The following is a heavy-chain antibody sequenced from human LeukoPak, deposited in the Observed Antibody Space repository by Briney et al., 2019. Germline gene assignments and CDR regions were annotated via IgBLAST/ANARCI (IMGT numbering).Heavy chain of an antibody. CDR2: INANSGTT. Sequence: GGSLRLSCAASGFAFSVYAMSWLRQPPGKGLEWVSTINANSGTTSYAASVRGRFTISRDNSKNTLYLQLNPLRADDTATYYCAKPISGGLAVTANWFHPWGQGTLVVVSS. CDR1: GFAFSVYA. CDR3: AKPISGGLAVTANWFHP. D-gene: IGHD6-19*01. J-gene: IGHJ5*01. V-gene: IGHV3-23*01.